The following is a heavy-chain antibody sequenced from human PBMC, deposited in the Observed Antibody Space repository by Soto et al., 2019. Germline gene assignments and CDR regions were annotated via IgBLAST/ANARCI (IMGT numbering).Heavy chain of an antibody. CDR2: IIPIFDTA. Sequence: ASVKVSCKASGGTFSSYAISWVRQAPGQGLEWMGGIIPIFDTANYAQKFQGRVTITADESTSTAYMELSSLRSEDTAVYYCASQPAIRIAALDYWGQGTLVTVSS. D-gene: IGHD6-6*01. V-gene: IGHV1-69*13. J-gene: IGHJ4*02. CDR1: GGTFSSYA. CDR3: ASQPAIRIAALDY.